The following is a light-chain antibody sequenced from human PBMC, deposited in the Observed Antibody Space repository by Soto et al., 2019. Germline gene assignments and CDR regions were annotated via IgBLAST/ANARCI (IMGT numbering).Light chain of an antibody. CDR2: KAS. CDR3: QQYEAYPLT. CDR1: QSISSW. J-gene: IGKJ4*01. V-gene: IGKV1-5*03. Sequence: DIQLTQSPSTLSASVGDRVTITCRASQSISSWLAWYQQKPGKAPKLLVYKASSLESGVPSRFSGSGSGTEFTLTISTLQPDDFATYYCQQYEAYPLTFGGETKVEI.